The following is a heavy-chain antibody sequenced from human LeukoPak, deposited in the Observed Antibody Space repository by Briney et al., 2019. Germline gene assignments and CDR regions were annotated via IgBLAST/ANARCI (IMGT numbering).Heavy chain of an antibody. CDR1: GGSINSHY. D-gene: IGHD5-12*01. Sequence: KASETLSLTCAVSGGSINSHYWGWIRQPPGKGLQWIGDIYYTGKNNYNPSLKSRVTISLDTSKDHLSLNLTSVLAADTAIYYCVGRDSGWNYFDYWGQGILVTVSS. V-gene: IGHV4-59*08. CDR2: IYYTGKN. J-gene: IGHJ4*02. CDR3: VGRDSGWNYFDY.